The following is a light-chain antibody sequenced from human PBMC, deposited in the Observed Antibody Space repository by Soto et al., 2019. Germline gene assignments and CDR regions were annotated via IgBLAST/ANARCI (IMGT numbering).Light chain of an antibody. J-gene: IGKJ4*01. CDR2: GAS. CDR3: QQYGSSPPLT. CDR1: QSVSSA. V-gene: IGKV3-20*01. Sequence: EIVLTQSPGTLSLSPGERATLSCRASQSVSSALAWYQHKPGQAPRLLIYGASTRATGIPVRFSGSGSGTDVPLTISKLEPEDFALYYCQQYGSSPPLTFGRGTKVDIK.